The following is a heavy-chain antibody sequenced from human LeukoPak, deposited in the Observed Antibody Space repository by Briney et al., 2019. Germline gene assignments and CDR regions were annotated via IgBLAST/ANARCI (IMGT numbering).Heavy chain of an antibody. J-gene: IGHJ4*02. V-gene: IGHV4-59*01. CDR1: GGSISSYY. Sequence: SETLSLTCTVSGGSISSYYWSWIRQPPGKGLEWIGYIYYSGSTNYNPSLKSRVTVSVDTSKNQFSLKLSSVTAADTAVYYCAKGPFSYYDSSGYNYYDLWGQGTLVTVSS. CDR2: IYYSGST. D-gene: IGHD3-22*01. CDR3: AKGPFSYYDSSGYNYYDL.